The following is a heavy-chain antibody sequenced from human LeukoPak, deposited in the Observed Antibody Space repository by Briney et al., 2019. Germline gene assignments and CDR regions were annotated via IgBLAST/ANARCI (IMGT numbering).Heavy chain of an antibody. CDR2: IYTSGST. V-gene: IGHV4-61*02. J-gene: IGHJ5*02. CDR1: GGSISSGGYS. Sequence: PSQTLSLTCAVSGGSISSGGYSWSWIRQPAGKGLEWIGRIYTSGSTNYNPSLKSRVTMSVDTSKNQFSLKLSSVTAADTAVYYCARGIAAAGSNWFDPWGQGTLVTVSS. D-gene: IGHD6-13*01. CDR3: ARGIAAAGSNWFDP.